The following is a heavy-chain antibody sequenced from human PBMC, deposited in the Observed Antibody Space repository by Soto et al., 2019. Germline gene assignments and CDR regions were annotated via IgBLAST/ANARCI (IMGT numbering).Heavy chain of an antibody. V-gene: IGHV3-7*05. D-gene: IGHD6-19*01. CDR3: ARDLSRSYSGGWSLDY. CDR2: IKQDEGEK. CDR1: GFTFSSYW. Sequence: PGGSLRLSCTTSGFTFSSYWMSWVRQAPGAGLEWVANIKQDEGEKYYVDSVKGRFTISRDNAKNSVFLQMNSLRAEDTALYYCARDLSRSYSGGWSLDYCGQGTLVTVSS. J-gene: IGHJ4*02.